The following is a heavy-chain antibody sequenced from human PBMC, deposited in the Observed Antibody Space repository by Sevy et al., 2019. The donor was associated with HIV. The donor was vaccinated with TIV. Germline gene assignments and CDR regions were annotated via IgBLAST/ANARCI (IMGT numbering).Heavy chain of an antibody. CDR3: AGGDTPMITDLDY. J-gene: IGHJ4*02. V-gene: IGHV3-23*01. CDR1: GLNFNTNG. Sequence: GGSLRLSCAASGLNFNTNGMSWVRQAPGKGLEWVTGITSGGATYYADSVKGRFTASRDNSRNTLYLQLNSLRADDTAVFYCAGGDTPMITDLDYWGQGTLVTVSS. CDR2: ITSGGAT. D-gene: IGHD3-16*01.